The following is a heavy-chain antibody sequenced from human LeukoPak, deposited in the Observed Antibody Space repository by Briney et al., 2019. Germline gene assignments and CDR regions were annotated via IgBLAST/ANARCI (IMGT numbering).Heavy chain of an antibody. CDR1: GFTFSSYA. CDR3: AKAYCGGDCYSIFDY. D-gene: IGHD2-21*02. J-gene: IGHJ4*03. Sequence: GGSLRLSCAASGFTFSSYAMSWVRQAPGKGLEWVSAISGSGGSTYYADSVKGRFTISRDNSKNTLYLQMNSLRAEDTAVYYCAKAYCGGDCYSIFDYWGQGTTVTVSS. CDR2: ISGSGGST. V-gene: IGHV3-23*01.